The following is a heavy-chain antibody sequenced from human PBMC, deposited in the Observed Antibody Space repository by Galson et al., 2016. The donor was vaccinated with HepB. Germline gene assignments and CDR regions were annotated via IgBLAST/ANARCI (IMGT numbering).Heavy chain of an antibody. CDR3: VKIFDFLNGWIDQ. J-gene: IGHJ4*02. D-gene: IGHD3-3*01. CDR1: GLMYRNYA. V-gene: IGHV3-23*01. CDR2: ISGSGGTT. Sequence: SLRLSCAASGLMYRNYAMSWVRQAPGKGLEWVSVISGSGGTTFYAESVKGRFSISRDNSQNTVDLQMNSLRAEDTAVYYCVKIFDFLNGWIDQWGQGTLVTVSS.